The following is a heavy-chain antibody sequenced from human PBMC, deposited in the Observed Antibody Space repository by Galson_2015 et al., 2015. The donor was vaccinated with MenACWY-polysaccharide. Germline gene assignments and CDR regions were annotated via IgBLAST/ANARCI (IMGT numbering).Heavy chain of an antibody. V-gene: IGHV4-38-2*01. CDR2: ISDRGTA. CDR1: GYSISSGYY. J-gene: IGHJ5*02. CDR3: ARYGEHLEGWWFDP. D-gene: IGHD1-1*01. Sequence: SETLSLTCAVSGYSISSGYYWGWIRQPPGKGLEWIGEISDRGTAKYKASLQSRVTISLDTSKKQFSLILTSVTAADTAVYYCARYGEHLEGWWFDPWGQGNLVTVSS.